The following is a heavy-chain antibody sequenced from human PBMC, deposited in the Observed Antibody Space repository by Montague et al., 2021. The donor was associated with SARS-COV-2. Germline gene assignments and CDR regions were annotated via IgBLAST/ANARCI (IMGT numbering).Heavy chain of an antibody. Sequence: PALVKPTQTLTLTCTFSGFSLRTSGMCVSWIRQPPGKALEWLALIDWDDDKYYSTSLKTRLTISKDTSKNQVVLTMTNMDPVDTATYYCARSFSIFGVVIIPTYFDYWGQGTLVTVSS. D-gene: IGHD3-3*01. V-gene: IGHV2-70*01. CDR2: IDWDDDK. CDR3: ARSFSIFGVVIIPTYFDY. J-gene: IGHJ4*02. CDR1: GFSLRTSGMC.